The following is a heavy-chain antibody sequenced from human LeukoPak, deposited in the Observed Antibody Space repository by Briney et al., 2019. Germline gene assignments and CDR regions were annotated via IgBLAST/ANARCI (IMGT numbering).Heavy chain of an antibody. V-gene: IGHV1-2*02. CDR3: ASLHPMIVVLGDAFDI. Sequence: ASVKVSCKASGYTFTGYYIHWVRQAPGQGLEWMGWINPNSGGTNYAQKFQGRVTMTRDTSISTAYMELSRLRSDDTAVYYCASLHPMIVVLGDAFDIWGQGTMVTVSS. J-gene: IGHJ3*02. CDR1: GYTFTGYY. D-gene: IGHD3-22*01. CDR2: INPNSGGT.